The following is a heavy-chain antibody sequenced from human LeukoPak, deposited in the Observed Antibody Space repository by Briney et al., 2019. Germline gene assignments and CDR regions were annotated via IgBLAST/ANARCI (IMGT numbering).Heavy chain of an antibody. CDR2: INWNGGST. D-gene: IGHD2-2*01. Sequence: PGGSLRLSCAASGFTFSDYAMTWVRQAPEKGLEWVSGINWNGGSTGYADSVKGRFTISRDNAKNSLYLQMNSLRAEDTALYYCARDKATVVAPAAIFSDYWGQGTLVTVSS. J-gene: IGHJ4*02. CDR1: GFTFSDYA. CDR3: ARDKATVVAPAAIFSDY. V-gene: IGHV3-20*04.